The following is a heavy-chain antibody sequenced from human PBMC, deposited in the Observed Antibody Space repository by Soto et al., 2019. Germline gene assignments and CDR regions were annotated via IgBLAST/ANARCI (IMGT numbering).Heavy chain of an antibody. J-gene: IGHJ4*02. CDR2: IYSGGYT. D-gene: IGHD3-10*01. CDR3: ATNRGGGGY. Sequence: EVQLVESGGGLIQPGGSLRLSCAVSGFTVSNNYMSWVRQAPGKGLEGVSVIYSGGYTAYGDSVKGRFTISRDNSKNTQYLQSNTPPAAARALSSCATNRGGGGYWGQGTLVTVSS. CDR1: GFTVSNNY. V-gene: IGHV3-53*01.